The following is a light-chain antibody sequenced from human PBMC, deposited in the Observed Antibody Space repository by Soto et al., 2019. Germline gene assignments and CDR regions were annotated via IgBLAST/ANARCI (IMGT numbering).Light chain of an antibody. CDR2: DVN. Sequence: QSALTQPASVSGSLGQSITISCTGSSSDVGTYYFVSWYQQHPGKVPKLMIYDVNKRPSGVPDRFSGSKSGSTASLTISGLQAEDEADYYCCSYAGSYSYAFATGTKLTVL. CDR1: SSDVGTYYF. CDR3: CSYAGSYSYA. J-gene: IGLJ1*01. V-gene: IGLV2-11*01.